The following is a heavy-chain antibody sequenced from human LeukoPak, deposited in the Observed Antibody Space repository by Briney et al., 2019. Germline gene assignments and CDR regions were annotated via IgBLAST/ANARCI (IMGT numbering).Heavy chain of an antibody. Sequence: GGSLRLSRAASGFTFSSYSMNWVRPAPGKGLEWVSSISSSSSYIYYGDSVKGRFTISRDNAKNSLYLQMNSLRAEDTAVYYCARDQGVAGTRPLGRDVWGQGTTVTVSS. J-gene: IGHJ6*02. CDR1: GFTFSSYS. CDR3: ARDQGVAGTRPLGRDV. D-gene: IGHD6-19*01. V-gene: IGHV3-21*01. CDR2: ISSSSSYI.